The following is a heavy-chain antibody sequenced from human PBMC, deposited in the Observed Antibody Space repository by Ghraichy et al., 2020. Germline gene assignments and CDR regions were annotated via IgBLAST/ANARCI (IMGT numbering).Heavy chain of an antibody. CDR3: ARDGGRYGPYNWYFDL. Sequence: ESLNISCTVSGGSISSYYWSWIRQPPGKGLEWIGYIYYSGSTNYNPSLKSRVTISVDTSKNQFSLKLSSVTAADTAVYYCARDGGRYGPYNWYFDLWGRGTLVTVSS. D-gene: IGHD4-17*01. CDR2: IYYSGST. CDR1: GGSISSYY. V-gene: IGHV4-59*01. J-gene: IGHJ2*01.